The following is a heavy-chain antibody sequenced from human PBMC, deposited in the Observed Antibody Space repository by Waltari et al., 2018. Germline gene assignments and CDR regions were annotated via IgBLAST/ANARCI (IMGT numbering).Heavy chain of an antibody. CDR3: ARGGLWAPTRLTNAFDI. D-gene: IGHD3-3*01. J-gene: IGHJ3*02. V-gene: IGHV1-2*02. CDR1: GDTFTGYY. Sequence: QVQLVQSGAEVKKPGASVTVSCKASGDTFTGYYTHWVRQPTGQGLEWMGWINPNSGGTNYAQKFQGRVTMTRDTSISTAYMELSRLRSDDTAVYYCARGGLWAPTRLTNAFDIWGQGTMVTVSS. CDR2: INPNSGGT.